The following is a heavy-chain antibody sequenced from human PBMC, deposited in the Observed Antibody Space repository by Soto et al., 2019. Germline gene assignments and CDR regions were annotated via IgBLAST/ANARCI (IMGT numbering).Heavy chain of an antibody. CDR2: IWYDGINK. CDR1: GLTFSSYG. J-gene: IGHJ3*02. Sequence: QVQLVESGGGVVQPGRSLRLSCAASGLTFSSYGMHWVRQAPGKGLEWVAVIWYDGINKYYADSVKGRFTISRDNSKNTVYLQMNSLRVEDTAVYYCARPKGSWVEALEIWGQGTMVTVSS. V-gene: IGHV3-33*01. CDR3: ARPKGSWVEALEI. D-gene: IGHD6-13*01.